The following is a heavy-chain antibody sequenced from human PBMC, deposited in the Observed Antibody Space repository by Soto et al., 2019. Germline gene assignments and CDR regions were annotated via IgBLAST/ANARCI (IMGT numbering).Heavy chain of an antibody. J-gene: IGHJ4*02. CDR3: TREVQPGVRREYDY. Sequence: EAHLVESGGGLVKPGGSLRLSCEASAFTFDSHTMNWVRQAPGKGLEWVSSIDSGGSRTFYADTVKGRFTISRDNAKNSLFLQMNSLRAEDTAVYFCTREVQPGVRREYDYWGQGTLVTVYS. D-gene: IGHD1-1*01. CDR1: AFTFDSHT. V-gene: IGHV3-21*01. CDR2: IDSGGSRT.